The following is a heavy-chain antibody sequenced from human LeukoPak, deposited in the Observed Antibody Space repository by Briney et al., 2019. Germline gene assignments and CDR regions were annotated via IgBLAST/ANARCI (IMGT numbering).Heavy chain of an antibody. D-gene: IGHD2-2*01. CDR3: TKGLARYQLPTYDYYAMDV. Sequence: GGSLRLSCAISGFAFTSNFVSWVRQAPGKGLEWVSVIYGAGSIYYADSVSGRFITSRDISKNTLYLQMSSLRTEDTAVYYCTKGLARYQLPTYDYYAMDVWGPGTTVTVSS. J-gene: IGHJ6*02. V-gene: IGHV3-53*05. CDR2: IYGAGSI. CDR1: GFAFTSNF.